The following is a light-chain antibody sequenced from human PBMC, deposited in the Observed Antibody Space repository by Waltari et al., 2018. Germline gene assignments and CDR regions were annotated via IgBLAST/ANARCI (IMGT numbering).Light chain of an antibody. J-gene: IGLJ3*02. Sequence: QAALTQPASASGSTGQSNPISCTSTSNYIGRYNSVSWYQQHPGKVPKLLIFDVSNRPSGVSNRFSGSKSGNTASLTISGLQAEDESDYYCCSFTSRSTWVFGGGTKLTVL. CDR2: DVS. V-gene: IGLV2-14*01. CDR1: SNYIGRYNS. CDR3: CSFTSRSTWV.